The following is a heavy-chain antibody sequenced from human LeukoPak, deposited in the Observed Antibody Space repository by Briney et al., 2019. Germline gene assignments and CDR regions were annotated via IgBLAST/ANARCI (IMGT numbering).Heavy chain of an antibody. D-gene: IGHD6-19*01. CDR2: IYWSGGST. V-gene: IGHV3-20*04. CDR1: GFTFDAYA. Sequence: GGSLRLSCAASGFTFDAYAMTWVRQAPGKGLEWVSGIYWSGGSTGYADSVRGRFTISRDNAKNSLYLQMNNLRAEDTALYYCARVRSGGWYDPVDYWGQGTLVTVSS. J-gene: IGHJ4*02. CDR3: ARVRSGGWYDPVDY.